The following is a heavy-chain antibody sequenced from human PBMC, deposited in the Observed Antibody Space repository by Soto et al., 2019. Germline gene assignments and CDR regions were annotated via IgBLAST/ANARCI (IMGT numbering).Heavy chain of an antibody. J-gene: IGHJ6*02. V-gene: IGHV3-30-3*01. CDR1: GSSFSSYA. D-gene: IGHD3-22*01. Sequence: QVQLVESGGGVVQPGRSVRLSCAAPGSSFSSYAVHWVRQAPGKGMEWVAGISYDGLHNYYADSGEGRLTISRDNAQNTVYLQTNSLRVEDTAVYCCARDIRDYETSGYSTPSWKDVWGQGTAVTVSS. CDR2: ISYDGLHN. CDR3: ARDIRDYETSGYSTPSWKDV.